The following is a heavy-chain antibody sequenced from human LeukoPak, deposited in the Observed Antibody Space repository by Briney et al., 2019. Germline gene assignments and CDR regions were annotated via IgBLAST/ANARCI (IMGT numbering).Heavy chain of an antibody. V-gene: IGHV1-69*13. CDR3: VRGLVGALPGWFDP. Sequence: ASVKVSCKASGGTFSSYAISCVRQAPGQGLEWMGAIIPIFGTANYAQKFQGRVTITADESTSTAYIELSSLRSEDTAVYYCVRGLVGALPGWFDPWGQGTLVTVSS. CDR1: GGTFSSYA. CDR2: IIPIFGTA. J-gene: IGHJ5*02. D-gene: IGHD1-26*01.